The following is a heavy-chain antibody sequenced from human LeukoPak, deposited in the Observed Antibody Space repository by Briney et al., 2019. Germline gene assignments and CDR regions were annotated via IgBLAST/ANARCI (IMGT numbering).Heavy chain of an antibody. J-gene: IGHJ5*02. Sequence: ASVKVSCKVSGYTLTELSMHWVRQAPGKGLEWMGGFDPEDGETIYAQKLQGRVTMTEDTSTETAYMELSRLRSDDTAVHYCARGQGYCSSTSCYRGDIKGSWFDPWGQGTLVTVSS. D-gene: IGHD2-2*02. V-gene: IGHV1-24*01. CDR1: GYTLTELS. CDR2: FDPEDGET. CDR3: ARGQGYCSSTSCYRGDIKGSWFDP.